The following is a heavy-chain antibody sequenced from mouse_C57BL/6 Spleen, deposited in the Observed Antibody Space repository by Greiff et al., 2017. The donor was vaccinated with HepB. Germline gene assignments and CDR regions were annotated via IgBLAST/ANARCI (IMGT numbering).Heavy chain of an antibody. J-gene: IGHJ2*01. D-gene: IGHD1-1*01. CDR1: GYTFTSYW. CDR3: AMVAAVGASERDFDY. V-gene: IGHV1-52*01. Sequence: QVQLQQPGAELVRPGSSVKLSCKASGYTFTSYWMHWVKQRPIQGLEWIGNIDPSDSETHYNQKFKDKATLTVDKSSSTAYMQLSSLTSEDSAVYWCAMVAAVGASERDFDYWGKGTTLTVSS. CDR2: IDPSDSET.